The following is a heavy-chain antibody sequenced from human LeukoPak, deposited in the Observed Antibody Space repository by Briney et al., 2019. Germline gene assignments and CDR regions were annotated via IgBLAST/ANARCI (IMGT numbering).Heavy chain of an antibody. D-gene: IGHD2-21*01. CDR3: ARDGGGGLNWFDP. J-gene: IGHJ5*02. CDR2: IYYSGST. Sequence: SETLSLTCTVSGGSISSGGYYWSWIRQHPGKGLEWIGYIYYSGSTYYNPSLKSRVTISVDTSKNQFSLKLSSVTAADTAVYYCARDGGGGLNWFDPWGQGTLVTVSS. V-gene: IGHV4-31*03. CDR1: GGSISSGGYY.